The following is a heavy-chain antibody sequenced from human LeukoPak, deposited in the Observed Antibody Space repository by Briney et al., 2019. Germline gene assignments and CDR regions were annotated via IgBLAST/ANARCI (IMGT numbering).Heavy chain of an antibody. D-gene: IGHD1-26*01. Sequence: ASVKVSCKASGYTFTSYAMNWVRQAPGQGLEWMGWINTNTGNPTYAQGFTGRFVFSLDTSVSTAYLQISSLKAEDTAVYYCAREGLGSYLGNYYYYYMDVWGKGTTVTVSS. CDR2: INTNTGNP. CDR3: AREGLGSYLGNYYYYYMDV. J-gene: IGHJ6*03. V-gene: IGHV7-4-1*02. CDR1: GYTFTSYA.